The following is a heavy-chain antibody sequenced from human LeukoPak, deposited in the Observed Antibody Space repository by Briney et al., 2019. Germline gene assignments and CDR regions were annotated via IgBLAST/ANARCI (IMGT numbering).Heavy chain of an antibody. V-gene: IGHV1-18*04. D-gene: IGHD3-22*01. CDR3: ARDLLLGGDY. CDR1: GYTFTGYY. CDR2: ISAYNGNT. J-gene: IGHJ4*02. Sequence: GASVKVSCKASGYTFTGYYMYWVRQAPGQGLEWMGWISAYNGNTNYAQKLQGRVTMTTDTSTSTAYMELRSLRSDDAAVYYCARDLLLGGDYWGQGTLVTVSS.